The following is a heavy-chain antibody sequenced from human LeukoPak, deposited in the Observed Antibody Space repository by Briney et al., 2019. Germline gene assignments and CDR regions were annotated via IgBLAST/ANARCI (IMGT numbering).Heavy chain of an antibody. CDR2: ISWNSGII. J-gene: IGHJ4*02. Sequence: GGSLRLSCAVSGFTFSNYWMHWVRQAPGKGLEWVSGISWNSGIIGYADSVKGRFTISRDDAKNSLYLQMNNLRTEDTALYYCAKDLDSSAYYPEYWGQGTLVTVSS. CDR1: GFTFSNYW. D-gene: IGHD3-22*01. CDR3: AKDLDSSAYYPEY. V-gene: IGHV3-9*01.